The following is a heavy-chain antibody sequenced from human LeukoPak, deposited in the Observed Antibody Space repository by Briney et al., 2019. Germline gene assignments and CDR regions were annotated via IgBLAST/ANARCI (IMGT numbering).Heavy chain of an antibody. CDR3: AKDFSYYCDSSVYADHYGMDV. D-gene: IGHD3-22*01. CDR2: ISGSGGTT. V-gene: IGHV3-23*01. CDR1: GVTFSSYA. J-gene: IGHJ6*02. Sequence: GGSLRLSCAASGVTFSSYAMSWVRHAPGKGLECVSAISGSGGTTYYADSVKGRFTISRDNSKNTLYLQMHSLIAEDSAVYYCAKDFSYYCDSSVYADHYGMDVWGHGSTVTVAS.